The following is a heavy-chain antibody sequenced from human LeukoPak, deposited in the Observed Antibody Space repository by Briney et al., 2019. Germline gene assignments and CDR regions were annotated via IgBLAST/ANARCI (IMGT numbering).Heavy chain of an antibody. J-gene: IGHJ6*02. CDR2: IYSGGST. Sequence: GGSLRLSCAASGFSVSRNYRNWVRQAQGKGLEWVSVIYSGGSTYFADSVKGPFTITRDNSTNTVFLQRNSLRAEDTAVYYCARDSETETGWYYYGMDVWGQGTTVTVSS. CDR1: GFSVSRNY. CDR3: ARDSETETGWYYYGMDV. V-gene: IGHV3-53*01. D-gene: IGHD1-1*01.